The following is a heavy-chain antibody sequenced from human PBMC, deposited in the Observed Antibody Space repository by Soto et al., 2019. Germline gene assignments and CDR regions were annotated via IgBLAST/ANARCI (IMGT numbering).Heavy chain of an antibody. J-gene: IGHJ6*03. CDR1: GFTFSDYQ. Sequence: QVHLVESGGGLVKPGGSLRLSCAASGFTFSDYQMSWIRQAPGKGLEWVSYIGSSGLSVYYEDSVKGRCTISRDNANNSLYLEMYSLRAEDSGVYYCARDLRQLLSHNYYYYYLDGWGKGTTVSVSS. D-gene: IGHD2-2*01. V-gene: IGHV3-11*01. CDR3: ARDLRQLLSHNYYYYYLDG. CDR2: IGSSGLSV.